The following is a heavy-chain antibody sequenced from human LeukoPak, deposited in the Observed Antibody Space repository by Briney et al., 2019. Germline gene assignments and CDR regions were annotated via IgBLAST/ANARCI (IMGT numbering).Heavy chain of an antibody. D-gene: IGHD4-23*01. V-gene: IGHV1-46*01. CDR3: ARGYYGGNSPVWFDP. CDR2: INPSGGST. Sequence: ASVTVSCKASGYTFTSYYMHWVRQAPGQGLEWMGIINPSGGSTSYAQKFQGRVTMTRDTSTSTVYMELSSLRSEDTAVYYCARGYYGGNSPVWFDPWGQGTLVTVSS. J-gene: IGHJ5*02. CDR1: GYTFTSYY.